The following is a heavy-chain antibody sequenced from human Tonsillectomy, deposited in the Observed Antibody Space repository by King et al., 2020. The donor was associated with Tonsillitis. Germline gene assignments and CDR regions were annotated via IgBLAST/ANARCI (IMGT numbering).Heavy chain of an antibody. CDR2: IYSSVSST. Sequence: VQLVESGGGLVQPGGSLRLSCAASGFTFSNYLMHLVRQAPGMGLVWVSLIYSSVSSTNYADSVKGRFTISRDNAKNTLYLQMSSLRAEDTAVYFCARSSYPYYFDYWGQGTLVTVSS. CDR1: GFTFSNYL. D-gene: IGHD3-10*01. V-gene: IGHV3-74*01. CDR3: ARSSYPYYFDY. J-gene: IGHJ4*02.